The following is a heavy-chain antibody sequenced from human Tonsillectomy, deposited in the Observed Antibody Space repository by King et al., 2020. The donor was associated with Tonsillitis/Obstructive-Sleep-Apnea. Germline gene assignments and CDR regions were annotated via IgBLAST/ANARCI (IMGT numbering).Heavy chain of an antibody. CDR1: GGSFSGYY. CDR2: INHSGST. V-gene: IGHV4-34*01. Sequence: HVQLQQWGAGLLKPSETLSLTCAVYGGSFSGYYWSWIRQPPGKGLEWIGEINHSGSTNYSPSLTSRVTISIDTSKNQFSLKLSSVTAADAAVYYCAMGEVGATTIYDYCALDVWGQGTTVTVSS. J-gene: IGHJ6*01. CDR3: AMGEVGATTIYDYCALDV. D-gene: IGHD1-26*01.